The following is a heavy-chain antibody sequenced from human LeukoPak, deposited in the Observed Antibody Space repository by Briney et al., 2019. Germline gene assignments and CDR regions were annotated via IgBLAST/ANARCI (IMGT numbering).Heavy chain of an antibody. CDR2: IYIGGST. D-gene: IGHD3-9*01. V-gene: IGHV3-66*02. CDR1: GFTVSTNY. Sequence: HSGGSLRLSCAASGFTVSTNYMSWVRQAPGKGLQWVSVIYIGGSTYYADSVNGRFTISRYSSKNTLYLQMNSLRAEDTAVYYCAKDGGSLSDILTGLGVSHGMVVWGQGTTVTVSS. CDR3: AKDGGSLSDILTGLGVSHGMVV. J-gene: IGHJ6*02.